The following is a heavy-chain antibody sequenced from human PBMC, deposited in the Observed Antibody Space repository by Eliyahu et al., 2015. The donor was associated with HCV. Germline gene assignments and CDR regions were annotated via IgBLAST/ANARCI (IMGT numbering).Heavy chain of an antibody. J-gene: IGHJ3*02. Sequence: EMQLVESGGGLVQPGGSLRLSXXASGFSFSSYWMEWVRQAPGKGLVWVSRINSDVSITSYADSVKGRFTISRDNAKNTLYLQMNSLRAEDTAVYYCARDYPNGWVTADIWGQGTMVTVSA. CDR1: GFSFSSYW. CDR2: INSDVSIT. D-gene: IGHD6-19*01. CDR3: ARDYPNGWVTADI. V-gene: IGHV3-74*01.